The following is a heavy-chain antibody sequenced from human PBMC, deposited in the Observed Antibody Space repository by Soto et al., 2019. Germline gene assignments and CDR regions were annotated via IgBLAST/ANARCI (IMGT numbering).Heavy chain of an antibody. CDR3: ARQGGTTAFRESVGTYFFYYMDV. CDR2: ITPYNGNT. V-gene: IGHV1-18*01. Sequence: QAQMVQSGPEVKKPGASVNVSCKASGYDFTSHGIGWVRQAPGQGLEWMGWITPYNGNTRNTQKFQGRLVMTTHASTNTAYMELRSLRPDDAAVYFCARQGGTTAFRESVGTYFFYYMDVWGKGTTVTVS. J-gene: IGHJ6*03. D-gene: IGHD2-21*02. CDR1: GYDFTSHG.